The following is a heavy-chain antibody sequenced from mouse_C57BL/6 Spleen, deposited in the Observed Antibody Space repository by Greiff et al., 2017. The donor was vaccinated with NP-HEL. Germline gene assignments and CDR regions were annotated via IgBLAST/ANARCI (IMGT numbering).Heavy chain of an antibody. CDR2: IYPGSGST. CDR3: ARRDGNYEGFDY. J-gene: IGHJ2*01. V-gene: IGHV1-55*01. Sequence: VKLVESGAELVKPGASVKMSCKASGYTFTSYWITWVKQRPGQGLEWIGDIYPGSGSTNYNEKFKSKATLTVDTSSSTAYMQLSSLTSEDSAVYYCARRDGNYEGFDYWGQGTTLTVSS. CDR1: GYTFTSYW. D-gene: IGHD2-1*01.